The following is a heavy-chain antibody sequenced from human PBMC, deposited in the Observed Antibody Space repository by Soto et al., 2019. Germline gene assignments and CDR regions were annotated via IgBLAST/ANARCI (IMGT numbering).Heavy chain of an antibody. CDR3: ARDDVAAASLDP. CDR2: IYYSGST. CDR1: GGCISSYY. V-gene: IGHV4-59*12. J-gene: IGHJ5*02. Sequence: EPLSLTCTVSGGCISSYYWSWIRQPPGKGLEWIGYIYYSGSTNYNPSLKSRVTISVDTSKNQFSLKLSSVTAADTAVYYCARDDVAAASLDPWGQGTLVTVSS. D-gene: IGHD6-13*01.